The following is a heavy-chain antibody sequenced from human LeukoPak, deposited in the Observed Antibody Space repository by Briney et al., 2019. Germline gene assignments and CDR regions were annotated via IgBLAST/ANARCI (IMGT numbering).Heavy chain of an antibody. V-gene: IGHV1-2*02. CDR2: INPNSGGT. D-gene: IGHD2-2*01. CDR1: GYTFTGYY. J-gene: IGHJ4*02. CDR3: AREGVVVPAAPTGFDY. Sequence: ASVKVSCKASGYTFTGYYMHWVRQAPGQGLEWMGWINPNSGGTNYAQKFQGRVTMTRDTSISTAYMELSRLRSDDTAVYYCAREGVVVPAAPTGFDYWGQGTLVTVSS.